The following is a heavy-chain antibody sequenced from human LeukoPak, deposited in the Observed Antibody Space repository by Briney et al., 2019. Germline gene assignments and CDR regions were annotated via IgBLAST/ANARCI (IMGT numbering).Heavy chain of an antibody. D-gene: IGHD2-2*01. CDR3: VRDVRIFVVVPAAADY. CDR1: GFTFSSYA. V-gene: IGHV3-30-3*01. J-gene: IGHJ4*02. Sequence: PGGSLRLSCAASGFTFSSYAMHWVRQAPGKGLEWEAVISYDGSNKYYADSVKGRFTISRDNSKNTLYLQMNSLRAEDTAVYYCVRDVRIFVVVPAAADYWGQGTLVTVSS. CDR2: ISYDGSNK.